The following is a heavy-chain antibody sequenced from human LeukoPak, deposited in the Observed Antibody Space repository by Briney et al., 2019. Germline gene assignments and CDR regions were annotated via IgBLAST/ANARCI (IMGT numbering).Heavy chain of an antibody. Sequence: TGGSLRLSCAASGFTFSSYAMHWVRQAPGKGLEYVSAISSNGGSTYYANSVKGRFTISRDNSKNTLYLQMGSLRAEDMAVYYCARDLRVILEWLPFFGMDVWGQGTTVTVSS. CDR2: ISSNGGST. V-gene: IGHV3-64*01. CDR3: ARDLRVILEWLPFFGMDV. J-gene: IGHJ6*02. CDR1: GFTFSSYA. D-gene: IGHD3-3*01.